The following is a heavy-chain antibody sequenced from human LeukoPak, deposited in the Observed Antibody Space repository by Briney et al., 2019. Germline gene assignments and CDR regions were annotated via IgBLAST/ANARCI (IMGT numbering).Heavy chain of an antibody. CDR1: GYTFTSYG. CDR3: ARQVDTTMALPDY. CDR2: ISTYNYNT. Sequence: GASVKVSCKTPGYTFTSYGVSWVRQAPGQRLEWMGWISTYNYNTNYAQKFRGRVTLTKDTSTSTVYMELRSLRSDDTAIYYCARQVDTTMALPDYWGQGTLVTVSS. J-gene: IGHJ4*02. V-gene: IGHV1-18*01. D-gene: IGHD5-18*01.